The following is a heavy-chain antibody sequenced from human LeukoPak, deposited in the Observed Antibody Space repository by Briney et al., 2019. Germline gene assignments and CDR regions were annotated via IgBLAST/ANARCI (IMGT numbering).Heavy chain of an antibody. D-gene: IGHD3/OR15-3a*01. CDR3: AREDWGYGHYYYYIDV. CDR2: IYTSGST. J-gene: IGHJ6*03. V-gene: IGHV4-61*02. CDR1: GGSISSGSYY. Sequence: PSETLSLTCTVSGGSISSGSYYWSWIRQPAGKGLEWIGRIYTSGSTNYNPSLKSRVTISVDTSKNQFSLKLSSVTAADTAVYYCAREDWGYGHYYYYIDVWGKGTTVTVSS.